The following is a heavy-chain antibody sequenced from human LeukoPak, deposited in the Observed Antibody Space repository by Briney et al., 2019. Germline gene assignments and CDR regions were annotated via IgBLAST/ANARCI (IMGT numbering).Heavy chain of an antibody. V-gene: IGHV1-69*13. D-gene: IGHD5-24*01. Sequence: ASVKVSCKASGGTFSSYAISWVRQAPGQGLEWMGGIIPIFGTANYAQKFQGRVTVTADESTSTAYMELSSLRSEDTAVYYCALDGYNSWAGDYWGQGTLVTVSS. CDR3: ALDGYNSWAGDY. CDR1: GGTFSSYA. J-gene: IGHJ4*02. CDR2: IIPIFGTA.